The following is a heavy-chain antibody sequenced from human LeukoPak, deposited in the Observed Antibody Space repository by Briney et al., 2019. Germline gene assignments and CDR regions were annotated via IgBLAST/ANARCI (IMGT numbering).Heavy chain of an antibody. D-gene: IGHD3-9*01. Sequence: ASVKVSRKASGYTFTGYYMHWVRQAPGQGLEWMGWINPNSGGTNYAQRFQGRVTMTRDTSISTAYMELSRLISDDTAVYYCARDRYYDILTGYSRAFDIWGQGTMVTVSS. J-gene: IGHJ3*02. CDR3: ARDRYYDILTGYSRAFDI. CDR1: GYTFTGYY. V-gene: IGHV1-2*02. CDR2: INPNSGGT.